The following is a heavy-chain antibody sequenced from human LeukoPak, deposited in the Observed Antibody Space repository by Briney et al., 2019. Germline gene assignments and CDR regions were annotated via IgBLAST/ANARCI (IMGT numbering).Heavy chain of an antibody. J-gene: IGHJ3*02. CDR1: GYTFTDHY. Sequence: ASVKVSCKASGYTFTDHYMYWVRQAPGQGLEWMGWINPNSGGTNYAQNFQGRVTMTRDTSISTAYMKLSSLRSDDTAVYYCARDYGGNTDAFDIWGQGTMLIVSS. V-gene: IGHV1-2*02. CDR3: ARDYGGNTDAFDI. CDR2: INPNSGGT. D-gene: IGHD4-23*01.